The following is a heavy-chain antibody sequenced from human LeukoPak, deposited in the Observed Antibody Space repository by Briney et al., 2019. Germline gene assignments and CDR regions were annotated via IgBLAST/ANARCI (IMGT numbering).Heavy chain of an antibody. CDR1: GFTFSSYA. CDR2: ISYDGSNK. CDR3: ARSSVGELFYYYYMDV. Sequence: GRSLRLSCAASGFTFSSYAMHWVRQAPGKGLEWVAVISYDGSNKYYADSVKGRFTIPRDNSKNTLYLQMNSLRAEDTAVYYCARSSVGELFYYYYMDVWGKGTTVTVSS. J-gene: IGHJ6*03. D-gene: IGHD3-10*01. V-gene: IGHV3-30*14.